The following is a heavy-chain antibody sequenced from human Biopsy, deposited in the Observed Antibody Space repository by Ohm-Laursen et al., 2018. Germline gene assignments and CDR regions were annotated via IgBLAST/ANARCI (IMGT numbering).Heavy chain of an antibody. CDR2: IHHSGST. J-gene: IGHJ6*02. Sequence: SETLSLTCTVSGVSITAYYWSWIRQPPGKGLECIGNIHHSGSTNYNPSLKSRLTISVDTSKNQFSLKLSSVTAADTAVYYCARMDCSGGSCHYYSYGMDVWGQGTTVTASS. D-gene: IGHD2-15*01. CDR3: ARMDCSGGSCHYYSYGMDV. V-gene: IGHV4-4*09. CDR1: GVSITAYY.